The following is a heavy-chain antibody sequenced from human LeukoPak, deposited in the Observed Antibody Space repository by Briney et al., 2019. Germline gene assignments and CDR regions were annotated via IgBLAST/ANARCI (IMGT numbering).Heavy chain of an antibody. D-gene: IGHD5-18*01. CDR1: GYTFTGYY. CDR3: GREYIRRGYCYGYSDY. J-gene: IGHJ4*02. V-gene: IGHV1-2*06. CDR2: INPNSGGT. Sequence: GASVKVSCKASGYTFTGYYMHWVRQAPGQGLEWMGRINPNSGGTNYAQKFQGRVTMTRDTSISTAYMELSRLRYDDAAVYACGREYIRRGYCYGYSDYWGQGTLVTVSS.